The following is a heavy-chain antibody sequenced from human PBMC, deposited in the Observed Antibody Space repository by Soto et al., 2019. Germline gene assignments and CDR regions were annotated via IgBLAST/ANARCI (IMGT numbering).Heavy chain of an antibody. Sequence: QVQLQESGPGLVKPSQTLSLTCTVSGGSISSGGYYWSWIRQHPGKGLEWIGHINYSWRTYYNSPLKSRVSISVDPSKKQFSLKLSSVTAADTAIYYCARDYNRRPVGWFDPWGQGTLVTVSS. CDR3: ARDYNRRPVGWFDP. J-gene: IGHJ5*02. CDR1: GGSISSGGYY. CDR2: INYSWRT. D-gene: IGHD3-10*01. V-gene: IGHV4-31*03.